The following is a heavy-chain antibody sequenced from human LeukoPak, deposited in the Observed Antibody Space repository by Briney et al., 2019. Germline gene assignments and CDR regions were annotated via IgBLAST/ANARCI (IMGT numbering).Heavy chain of an antibody. V-gene: IGHV3-7*01. Sequence: GGSLRLSCAASGFTFSSHWMSWVRQAPGKGLEWLANIQQEGTEKNYVDSVKGRFTISRDNSKKSLYLQMNGLRAEDTAVYYCARVGVTTRWGFDYWGQGTLVTVSS. CDR3: ARVGVTTRWGFDY. D-gene: IGHD3-16*01. J-gene: IGHJ4*02. CDR1: GFTFSSHW. CDR2: IQQEGTEK.